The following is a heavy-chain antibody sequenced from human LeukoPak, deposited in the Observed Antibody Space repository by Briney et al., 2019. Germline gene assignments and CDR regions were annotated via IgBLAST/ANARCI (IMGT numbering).Heavy chain of an antibody. J-gene: IGHJ4*02. V-gene: IGHV1-18*01. CDR3: ARDQSLIGDFDY. CDR1: GYTFTSYG. D-gene: IGHD3-22*01. CDR2: ISAYNGNT. Sequence: ASVKVSCKASGYTFTSYGISWVRQAPGQGLEWMGWISAYNGNTNYAQKLQGRVTMTTDTSTSTACMELRSLRSDDTAVYYCARDQSLIGDFDYWGQGTLVTVSS.